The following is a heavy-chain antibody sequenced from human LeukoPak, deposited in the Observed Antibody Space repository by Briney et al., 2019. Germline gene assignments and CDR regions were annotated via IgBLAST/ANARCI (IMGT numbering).Heavy chain of an antibody. Sequence: GGTLRLSCAASGFTFSSYGRSWVRRAPGKGLEWVSSISSSSSYIFYADSVRGRFSISRDNAKNSLYLQMNSLRAEDTAVYYCARDGDDSSGYYYYWGQGTLVTVSS. CDR1: GFTFSSYG. CDR3: ARDGDDSSGYYYY. CDR2: ISSSSSYI. J-gene: IGHJ4*02. D-gene: IGHD3-22*01. V-gene: IGHV3-21*01.